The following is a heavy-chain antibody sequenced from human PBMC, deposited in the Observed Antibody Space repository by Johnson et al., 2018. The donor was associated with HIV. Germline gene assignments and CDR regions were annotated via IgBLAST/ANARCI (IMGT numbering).Heavy chain of an antibody. CDR3: ARRGRSSSGYDLDI. CDR2: ISYDGSNK. D-gene: IGHD6-13*01. CDR1: GFTFSSYA. J-gene: IGHJ3*02. Sequence: VQLVESGGGVVQPGRSLRLSCAASGFTFSSYAMHWVRQAPGKGLEWVAVISYDGSNKYYADSVKGRFTISRDNSKNTLYLQMNSLRAEDTAVYYCARRGRSSSGYDLDIWGQGTMVSVSS. V-gene: IGHV3-30*04.